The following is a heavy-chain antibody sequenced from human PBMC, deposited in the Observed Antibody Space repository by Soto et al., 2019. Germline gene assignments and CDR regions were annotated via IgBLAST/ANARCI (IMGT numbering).Heavy chain of an antibody. CDR1: GFTFSNYA. CDR2: ISGSGGRS. CDR3: AKAYFVWSSEQPYYFDY. D-gene: IGHD3-16*01. V-gene: IGHV3-23*01. Sequence: EVQLLDSGGGLVQPGGSLRLSCAASGFTFSNYAMTWVRQGPGKGLEWVSGISGSGGRSYYAASVKGPFTISRDNSKSTLYLQMNRLKAEDTAVYYCAKAYFVWSSEQPYYFDYWGQGTLVTVSS. J-gene: IGHJ4*02.